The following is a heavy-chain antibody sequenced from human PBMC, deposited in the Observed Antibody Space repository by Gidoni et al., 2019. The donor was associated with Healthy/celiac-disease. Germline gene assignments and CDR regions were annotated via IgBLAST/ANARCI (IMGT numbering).Heavy chain of an antibody. Sequence: QVQLVESGGGVVQPGRSLRLSCAASGVTFSSYAMHWVRQAPGKVLEWVAVISYDGINKYYADSVKGRFTISRDNSKNTLYLQMNSLRAEDTAVYYCARDAARYYYYYMDVWGKGTTVTVSS. CDR3: ARDAARYYYYYMDV. V-gene: IGHV3-30-3*01. D-gene: IGHD6-25*01. CDR1: GVTFSSYA. CDR2: ISYDGINK. J-gene: IGHJ6*03.